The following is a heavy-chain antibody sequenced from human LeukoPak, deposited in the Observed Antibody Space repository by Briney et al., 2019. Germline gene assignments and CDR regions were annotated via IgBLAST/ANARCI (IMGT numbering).Heavy chain of an antibody. D-gene: IGHD1-26*01. CDR3: ARGETGRYSGTYALDY. CDR2: MNPTSGHT. V-gene: IGHV1-8*02. CDR1: GYTFTSYG. Sequence: ASVKVSCKASGYTFTSYGISWVRQAPGQGLEWMGWMNPTSGHTGYAQKFQGRVTITKNSSITTAYMELTSLRSEDTAVYYCARGETGRYSGTYALDYWGQGTLVTVSS. J-gene: IGHJ4*02.